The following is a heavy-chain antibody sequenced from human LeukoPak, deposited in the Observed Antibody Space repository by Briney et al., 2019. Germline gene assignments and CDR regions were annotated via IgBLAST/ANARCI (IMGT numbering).Heavy chain of an antibody. CDR3: ARGYLSGSCYSD. Sequence: PSETLSLTCAVYGGSFSGYYWSWIRQPPGKGLEWIGEINHSGSTNYNPSLKSRVTISVDTSKNQFSLKLSSVTAADPAVYYCARGYLSGSCYSDWGQGTLVTVSS. CDR1: GGSFSGYY. J-gene: IGHJ4*02. D-gene: IGHD2-15*01. CDR2: INHSGST. V-gene: IGHV4-34*01.